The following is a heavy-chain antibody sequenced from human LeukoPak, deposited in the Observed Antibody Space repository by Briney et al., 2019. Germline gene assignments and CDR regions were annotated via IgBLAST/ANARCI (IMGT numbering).Heavy chain of an antibody. CDR1: GGSISSGSYY. J-gene: IGHJ6*03. Sequence: PSETLSLTCTVSGGSISSGSYYWSWIRQPPGKGLEWIGYIYYSGSTNYNPSLKSRVTISVDTSKNQFSLKLSSVTAADTAVYYCARGMANDYGGNLWGGDYYYYMDVWGKGTTVTVSS. D-gene: IGHD4-23*01. CDR3: ARGMANDYGGNLWGGDYYYYMDV. CDR2: IYYSGST. V-gene: IGHV4-61*01.